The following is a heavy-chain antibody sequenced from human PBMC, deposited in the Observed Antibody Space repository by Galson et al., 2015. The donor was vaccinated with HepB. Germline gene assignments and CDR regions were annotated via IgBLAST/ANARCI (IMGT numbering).Heavy chain of an antibody. CDR1: GFTFSSHW. CDR3: ARDGFDRGLYFDY. V-gene: IGHV3-7*03. CDR2: INQDGSEK. J-gene: IGHJ4*02. D-gene: IGHD3-10*01. Sequence: SLRLSCAASGFTFSSHWMNWVRQAPGKGLEWVATINQDGSEKYYADSVKGRFTISRDNAKNSLYLQMNSLRAGDTAVYYCARDGFDRGLYFDYWGQGTLVTVSS.